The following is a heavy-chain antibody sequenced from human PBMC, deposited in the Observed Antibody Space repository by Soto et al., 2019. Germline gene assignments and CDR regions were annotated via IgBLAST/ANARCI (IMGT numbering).Heavy chain of an antibody. V-gene: IGHV4-59*01. CDR3: ARDHMAVAGTSCDY. CDR1: GGSISSYY. J-gene: IGHJ4*02. CDR2: IYYSGST. D-gene: IGHD6-19*01. Sequence: ASETLSLTCTVSGGSISSYYWSWIRQPPGKGLEWIGYIYYSGSTNYNPSLKSRVTISVDTSKNQFSLKLSSVTAADTAVYYCARDHMAVAGTSCDYWGQGTLVTVSS.